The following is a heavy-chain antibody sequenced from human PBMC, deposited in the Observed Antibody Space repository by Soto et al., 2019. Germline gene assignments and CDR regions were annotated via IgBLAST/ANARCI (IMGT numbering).Heavy chain of an antibody. Sequence: QVQLVPAGAEAKKAGAEVTDSCKASGYTFTRYGISWVRQAPGQGIEWMGWISAHNGNTNYAQKFPGRVALTTDTSPSTAYMELRSLSFGDTALYYCAGDVWMGGIYNGMDVWGQGTTFTVSS. CDR2: ISAHNGNT. J-gene: IGHJ6*02. V-gene: IGHV1-18*01. CDR3: AGDVWMGGIYNGMDV. D-gene: IGHD3-10*01. CDR1: GYTFTRYG.